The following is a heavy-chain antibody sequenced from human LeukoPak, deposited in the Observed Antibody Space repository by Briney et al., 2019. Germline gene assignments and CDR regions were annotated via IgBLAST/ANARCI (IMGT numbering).Heavy chain of an antibody. CDR2: IYTTGNT. CDR1: GGSFSSYY. Sequence: SETLSLTCAVYGGSFSSYYWSWVRQPAGKGREWIGRIYTTGNTDYNPSLKSRVTMSVDTSKNQFSLNLSSVTAADTAVYYCARDARGWSGFDYWGQGTLVTVSS. CDR3: ARDARGWSGFDY. V-gene: IGHV4-4*07. J-gene: IGHJ4*02. D-gene: IGHD3-3*01.